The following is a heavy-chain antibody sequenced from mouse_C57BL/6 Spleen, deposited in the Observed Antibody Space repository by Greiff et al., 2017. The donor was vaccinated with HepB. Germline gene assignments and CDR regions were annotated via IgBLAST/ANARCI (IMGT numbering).Heavy chain of an antibody. V-gene: IGHV1-18*01. Sequence: EVKLQESGPELVKPGASVKIPCKASGYTFTDYNMDWVKQSHGKSLEWIGDINPNNGGTIYNQKFKGKATLTVDKSSSTAYMELRSLTSEDTAVYYCARSLYYYGSYAMDYWGQGTSVTVSS. CDR2: INPNNGGT. J-gene: IGHJ4*01. D-gene: IGHD1-1*01. CDR3: ARSLYYYGSYAMDY. CDR1: GYTFTDYN.